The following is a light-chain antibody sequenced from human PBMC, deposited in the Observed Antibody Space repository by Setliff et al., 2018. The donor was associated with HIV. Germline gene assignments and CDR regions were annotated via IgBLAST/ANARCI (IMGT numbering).Light chain of an antibody. V-gene: IGLV2-14*03. CDR2: DVH. CDR1: SSDVGGYDY. CDR3: LSYTNNSTVV. J-gene: IGLJ2*01. Sequence: QSALTQPASLSGSPGQSITISCTGTSSDVGGYDYVSWYQHHPGKAPKLMIYDVHYRPSGVSNRFSGSKSGNTASLIISGLRPEDEADYYCLSYTNNSTVVFGGGTKVTV.